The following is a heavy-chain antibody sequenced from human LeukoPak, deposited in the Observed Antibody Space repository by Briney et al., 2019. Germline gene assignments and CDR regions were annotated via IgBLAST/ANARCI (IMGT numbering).Heavy chain of an antibody. CDR2: IYYSGST. J-gene: IGHJ4*02. V-gene: IGHV4-39*01. D-gene: IGHD3-22*01. Sequence: SETLSLTCTVSGGSISSSSYYWGWIRQPPGKGLEWIGSIYYSGSTYYHPSLKSRVTISVDTSKNQFSLKLSSVTAADTAVYYCARYDSSGYYSMYYFDYWGQGTLVTVSS. CDR3: ARYDSSGYYSMYYFDY. CDR1: GGSISSSSYY.